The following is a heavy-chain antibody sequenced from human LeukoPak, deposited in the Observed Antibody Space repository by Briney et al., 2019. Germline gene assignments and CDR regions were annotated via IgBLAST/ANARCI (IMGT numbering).Heavy chain of an antibody. D-gene: IGHD1-26*01. Sequence: ASVKVSCKASGYTFTGYYMHWVRQAPGQGLEWMGWINPNSGGTNYAQKFQGRVTMTRDTSISTAYMELSRLRSDDTAVYCCARDALGSYTHYYYYYMDVWGKGTTVTVSS. CDR2: INPNSGGT. J-gene: IGHJ6*03. CDR3: ARDALGSYTHYYYYYMDV. CDR1: GYTFTGYY. V-gene: IGHV1-2*02.